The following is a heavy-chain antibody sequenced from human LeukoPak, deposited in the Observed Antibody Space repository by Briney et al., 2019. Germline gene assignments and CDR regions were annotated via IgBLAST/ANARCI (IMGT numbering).Heavy chain of an antibody. Sequence: GGSLRLSCAASGFTFSSYAMSWVRQAPGKGLEWVSVISGNGGRTYYADSVKGRFTISRDNSKNTLYLQMNSLRAEDTAVYYCAKDLEHYYGSGSYPRYYYYYYMDVWGKGTTVTVSS. CDR2: ISGNGGRT. D-gene: IGHD3-10*01. J-gene: IGHJ6*03. V-gene: IGHV3-23*01. CDR3: AKDLEHYYGSGSYPRYYYYYYMDV. CDR1: GFTFSSYA.